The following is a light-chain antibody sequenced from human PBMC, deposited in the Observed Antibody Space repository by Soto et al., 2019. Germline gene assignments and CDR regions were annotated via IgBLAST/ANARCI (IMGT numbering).Light chain of an antibody. CDR2: VND. CDR1: SSNIGAGYG. CDR3: QSYASSLSVV. Sequence: QSVLTQPPSVSGAPGQRVSISCTGSSSNIGAGYGVHWYQKLPGAAPKLLIYVNDNRPSGVPDRCSGSKSGASASLAITGLQAEDEADYYCQSYASSLSVVFGGGTKLTVL. V-gene: IGLV1-40*01. J-gene: IGLJ2*01.